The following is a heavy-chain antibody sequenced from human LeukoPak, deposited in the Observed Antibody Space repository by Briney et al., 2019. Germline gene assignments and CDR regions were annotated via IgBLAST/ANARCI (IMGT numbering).Heavy chain of an antibody. CDR2: IYYSGST. CDR3: ARHGAKGVEYFQH. V-gene: IGHV4-34*01. Sequence: SETLSLTCAVYGGSFSGYYWSWIRQPPGKGLEWIGSIYYSGSTYYNPSLKSRVTISVDTSKNQFSLKLSSVTAADTAVYYCARHGAKGVEYFQHWGQGTLVTVSS. D-gene: IGHD4/OR15-4a*01. CDR1: GGSFSGYY. J-gene: IGHJ1*01.